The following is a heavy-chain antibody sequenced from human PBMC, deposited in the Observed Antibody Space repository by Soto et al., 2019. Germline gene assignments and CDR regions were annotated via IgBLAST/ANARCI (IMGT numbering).Heavy chain of an antibody. V-gene: IGHV3-23*01. CDR3: AKDVHYDIVTGIEYFHH. D-gene: IGHD3-9*01. CDR2: ISGSARST. CDR1: GFTFSSYA. J-gene: IGHJ1*01. Sequence: DVQLLESGGGVVQPGGSLRLSCAASGFTFSSYAMSWVRRAPGKGLEWVSAISGSARSTKYADSVKGRFTISRDNSKNTLFLQMSSLRAEDTAVYYCAKDVHYDIVTGIEYFHHWAQGTLVTVSS.